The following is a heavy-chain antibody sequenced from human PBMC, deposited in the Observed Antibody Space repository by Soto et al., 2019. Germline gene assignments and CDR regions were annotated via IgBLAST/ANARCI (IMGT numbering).Heavy chain of an antibody. CDR2: IWYDGRNE. Sequence: GGSLRLSCAASGFTFRTYGMHWVRQAPGKGLEWVAVIWYDGRNEFYADSVKGRFTISRDDAKDSLFLQMNSLRADDTAVYYCAREADFASSGYVLDYWGLGTLVTVSS. D-gene: IGHD3-22*01. CDR3: AREADFASSGYVLDY. J-gene: IGHJ4*02. V-gene: IGHV3-33*01. CDR1: GFTFRTYG.